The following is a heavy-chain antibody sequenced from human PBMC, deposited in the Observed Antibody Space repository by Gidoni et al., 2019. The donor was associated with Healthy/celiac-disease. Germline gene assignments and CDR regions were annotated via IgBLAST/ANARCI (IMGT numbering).Heavy chain of an antibody. CDR1: GVTFSSYA. CDR3: AKSGTTSWDAFDI. CDR2: ISGSGGRT. D-gene: IGHD1-7*01. V-gene: IGHV3-23*01. J-gene: IGHJ3*02. Sequence: QLFESGVCWVQPGGALRLSCAASGVTFSSYAMSWVRQAPGKGLEWGSDISGSGGRTYYADSVKGRFTISRDTSKNTLYLKMYSLRAEDTAVYYCAKSGTTSWDAFDIWGQGTMVTVSS.